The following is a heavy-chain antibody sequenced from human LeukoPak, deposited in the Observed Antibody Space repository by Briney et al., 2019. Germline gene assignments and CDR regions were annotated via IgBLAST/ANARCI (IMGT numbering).Heavy chain of an antibody. CDR3: ASLTSPLNY. Sequence: PGGSLRLSCAASGFTFSSYQMNWVRQAPGKGLEWVSYITSSASTIYYADSVKGRFTISRDNAKNSLYLQMNSPKAEDTAVYYCASLTSPLNYWGQGTLVTASS. CDR2: ITSSASTI. D-gene: IGHD2-21*02. CDR1: GFTFSSYQ. J-gene: IGHJ4*02. V-gene: IGHV3-48*03.